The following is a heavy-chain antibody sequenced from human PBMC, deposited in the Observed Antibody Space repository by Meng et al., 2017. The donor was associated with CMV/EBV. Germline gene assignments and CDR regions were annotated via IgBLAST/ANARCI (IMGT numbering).Heavy chain of an antibody. V-gene: IGHV1-69*01. Sequence: QVQVVPSGAEVKKTWSLVKVSCKASGGIFSSYAISWVRQASGQGLEWMGGIIPIFGTANYAQKFQGRVTITADESTSTAYMEMSSLRSEDTAVYYCARAGDYGGRGYFDYWGQGTLVTVSS. CDR2: IIPIFGTA. CDR3: ARAGDYGGRGYFDY. J-gene: IGHJ4*02. D-gene: IGHD4-23*01. CDR1: GGIFSSYA.